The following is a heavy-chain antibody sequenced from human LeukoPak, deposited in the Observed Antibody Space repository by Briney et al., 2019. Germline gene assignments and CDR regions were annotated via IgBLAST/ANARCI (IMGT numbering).Heavy chain of an antibody. CDR3: ARRGDGGRSFDY. D-gene: IGHD4-23*01. CDR2: IYSSSRT. J-gene: IGHJ4*02. V-gene: IGHV3-23*05. Sequence: GGSLRLSCVASGFTFSNYGMSWVRQAPGKGLEWVSLIYSSSRTYYADSVKGRFTISRDNSKNTLYLQVNSLRAEDTAVYYCARRGDGGRSFDYWGQGTLVTVSS. CDR1: GFTFSNYG.